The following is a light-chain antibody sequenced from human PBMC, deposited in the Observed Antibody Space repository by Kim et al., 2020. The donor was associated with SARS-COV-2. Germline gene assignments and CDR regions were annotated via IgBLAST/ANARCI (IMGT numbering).Light chain of an antibody. J-gene: IGLJ2*01. CDR1: SSNIGRNF. V-gene: IGLV1-47*01. CDR2: KNN. CDR3: AVWDNSLTGRV. Sequence: GQRITISGSGSSSNIGRNFVSWYQQFPGKAPQLLIYKNNERPSGVSDRFSGSKSGTSASLAIRGLRSDDEADYYCAVWDNSLTGRVFGGGTKLTVL.